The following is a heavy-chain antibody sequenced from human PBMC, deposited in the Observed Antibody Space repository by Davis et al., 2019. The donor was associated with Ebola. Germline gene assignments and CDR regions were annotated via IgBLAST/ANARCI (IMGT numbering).Heavy chain of an antibody. CDR2: IRYDGSNK. V-gene: IGHV3-30*02. CDR1: GFTFSSYG. J-gene: IGHJ4*02. CDR3: AKDPSWYSSSSFDY. D-gene: IGHD6-6*01. Sequence: GESLKISCAASGFTFSSYGMHWVRQAPGKGLEWVAFIRYDGSNKYYADSVKGRFTISRDNSKNTLYLQMNSLRAEDTAVYYCAKDPSWYSSSSFDYWGQGTLVTVSS.